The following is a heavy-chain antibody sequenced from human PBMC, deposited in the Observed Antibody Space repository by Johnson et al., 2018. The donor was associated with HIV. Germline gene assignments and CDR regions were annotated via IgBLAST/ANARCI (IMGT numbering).Heavy chain of an antibody. Sequence: VQLVESGGGLIQPGGSLRLSCAASGFTVSSNYMSWVRQAPGKGLEWVSGINWNGGSIGYADSVKGRFTISRDNSKNTLYLQMNSLRAEDTAVFYCARGPLGDWVDAFDIWGQGTMVTVSS. CDR1: GFTVSSNY. V-gene: IGHV3-66*03. CDR3: ARGPLGDWVDAFDI. D-gene: IGHD3-16*01. J-gene: IGHJ3*02. CDR2: INWNGGSI.